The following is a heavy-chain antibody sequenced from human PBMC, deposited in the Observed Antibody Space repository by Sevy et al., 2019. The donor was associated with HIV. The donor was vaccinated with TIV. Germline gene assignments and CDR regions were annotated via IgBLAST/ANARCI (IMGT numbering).Heavy chain of an antibody. D-gene: IGHD3-22*01. V-gene: IGHV4-59*13. Sequence: SETLSLTCTVSGGSLSSYYWSWIRQPPGKGLEYIGYVHYTGRTDYNPSLTSRVTMSLDTSKTHFSLTLNSVTAADTAVYYCARDYYMNPGNLQHWDQGALVTVSS. CDR2: VHYTGRT. J-gene: IGHJ1*01. CDR3: ARDYYMNPGNLQH. CDR1: GGSLSSYY.